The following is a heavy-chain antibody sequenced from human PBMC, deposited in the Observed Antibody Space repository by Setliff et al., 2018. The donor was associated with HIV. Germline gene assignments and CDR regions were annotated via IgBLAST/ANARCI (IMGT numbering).Heavy chain of an antibody. D-gene: IGHD3-16*01. J-gene: IGHJ4*02. V-gene: IGHV4-39*01. CDR1: GGYVSDSSYY. CDR2: MYYTESP. CDR3: ARQGFVPLGVHQFDS. Sequence: SETLSLTCRVSGGYVSDSSYYWGWIRQSPGKGLEWIGSMYYTESPYYNPSFINRVTISIDTSKNQFSLSLRSVTAADSAVYYCARQGFVPLGVHQFDSWGQGTLVTVSS.